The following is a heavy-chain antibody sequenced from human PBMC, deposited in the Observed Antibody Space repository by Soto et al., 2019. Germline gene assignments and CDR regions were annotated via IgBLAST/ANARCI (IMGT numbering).Heavy chain of an antibody. J-gene: IGHJ4*02. Sequence: EVQLLESGGGLVQPGGSLRLSCAASGFTFSSYPMKWVRQGPGKGLEWVSTIGGSGTGFNTDYADSVKGRFVISRDNSKNTVYLQMNSLRAEDTALYYCARVAPYCSTTTCYIDSWGQGTLVTVSS. CDR1: GFTFSSYP. CDR2: IGGSGTGFNT. CDR3: ARVAPYCSTTTCYIDS. V-gene: IGHV3-23*01. D-gene: IGHD2-2*01.